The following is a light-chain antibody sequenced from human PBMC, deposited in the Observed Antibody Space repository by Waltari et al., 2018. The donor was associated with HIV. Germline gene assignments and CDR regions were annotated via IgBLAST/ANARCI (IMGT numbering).Light chain of an antibody. CDR1: QTVSYSSNNKNY. V-gene: IGKV4-1*01. CDR3: QQYYSTPWT. CDR2: WAS. J-gene: IGKJ1*01. Sequence: DIVMTQSPDSLAVSLGERATINCKSSQTVSYSSNNKNYLAWYQQKPGQPPKLLFYWASTRESGVPDRFSGSGSGTDFTLTISSLQAEDVAVYYCQQYYSTPWTFGQGAKVEIK.